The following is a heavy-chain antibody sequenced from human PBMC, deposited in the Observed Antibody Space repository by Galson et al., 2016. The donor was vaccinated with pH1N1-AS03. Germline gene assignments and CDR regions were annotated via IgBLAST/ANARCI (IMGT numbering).Heavy chain of an antibody. D-gene: IGHD3-16*02. CDR1: GFTFSSHG. V-gene: IGHV3-33*01. CDR3: ARDRHYYDYIWGTYRYDWYFDR. J-gene: IGHJ2*01. CDR2: IWHDGSEK. Sequence: SLRLSCAASGFTFSSHGMRWVRQTPGKGLEWVAVIWHDGSEKYYADSVKGRFTISRDNSKNTLYLQMNSLRAEDTAVYYCARDRHYYDYIWGTYRYDWYFDRWGRGTLVTVSS.